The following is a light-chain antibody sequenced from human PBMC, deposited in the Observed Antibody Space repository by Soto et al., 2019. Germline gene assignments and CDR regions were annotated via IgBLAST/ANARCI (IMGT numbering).Light chain of an antibody. Sequence: DVVLTQSPLSLPVTLGQPASISCRSTQSLVYSDGNIYLNWFQHRPGQSPRRLIYKVSNRDSGVPDRVSGSGSGTDFTLKISRVEGEDVGVYYCMQGTHWPPITFGQVTRLEI. CDR2: KVS. J-gene: IGKJ5*01. V-gene: IGKV2-30*01. CDR1: QSLVYSDGNIY. CDR3: MQGTHWPPIT.